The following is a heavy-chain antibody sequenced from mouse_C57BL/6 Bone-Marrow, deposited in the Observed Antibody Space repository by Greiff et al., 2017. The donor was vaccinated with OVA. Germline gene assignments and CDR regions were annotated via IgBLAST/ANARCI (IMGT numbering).Heavy chain of an antibody. Sequence: QVQLKQSGSELRSPGSSVKLSCKDFDSEVFPIAYMSWVRQKPGHGFEWIGGILPSIGRTIYGEKFEDKATLDADTLSNTAYLELNSLTSEDSAIYYCARRGIYYDYVPGFDYWGQGTTLTVSS. J-gene: IGHJ2*01. CDR3: ARRGIYYDYVPGFDY. V-gene: IGHV15-2*01. D-gene: IGHD2-4*01. CDR1: DSEVFPIAY. CDR2: ILPSIGRT.